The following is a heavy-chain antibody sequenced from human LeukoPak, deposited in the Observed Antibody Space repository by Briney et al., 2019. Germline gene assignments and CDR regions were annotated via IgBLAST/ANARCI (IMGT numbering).Heavy chain of an antibody. V-gene: IGHV1-2*02. CDR1: GYTFTDYY. CDR2: VNPNSGAT. J-gene: IGHJ5*02. CDR3: ARGKGSGPYYYDSSGYYRRWFDP. D-gene: IGHD3-22*01. Sequence: ASVKVSCKASGYTFTDYYIHWVRQAPGQGLEWMGWVNPNSGATDYAQKFQGRVTMTRDTSTSTTYMELSRLTSDDTAVYYCARGKGSGPYYYDSSGYYRRWFDPWGQGTLVTVSS.